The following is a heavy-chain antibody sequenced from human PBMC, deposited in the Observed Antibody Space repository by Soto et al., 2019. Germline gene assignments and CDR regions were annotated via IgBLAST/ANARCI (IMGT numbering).Heavy chain of an antibody. D-gene: IGHD3-9*01. CDR1: GGTFSSYA. CDR3: ARAPYYDILTGYSTYYYYGMDV. Sequence: SVKVSCKASGGTFSSYAISWVRQAPGQGLEWMGGIIPIFGTANYAQKFQGRVTITADESTSTAYMELSSLRSEGTAVYYCARAPYYDILTGYSTYYYYGMDVWGQGTTVTVSS. J-gene: IGHJ6*02. CDR2: IIPIFGTA. V-gene: IGHV1-69*13.